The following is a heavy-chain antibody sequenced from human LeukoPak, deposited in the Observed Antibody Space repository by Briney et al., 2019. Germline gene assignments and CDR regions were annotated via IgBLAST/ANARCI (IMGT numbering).Heavy chain of an antibody. CDR1: GYTFTGYY. V-gene: IGHV1-2*02. CDR3: ARQGYDSSGYYFDY. Sequence: GASVKVSCKASGYTFTGYYMHWVRQAPGQGLEWMGWINPNSGGTNYAQKFQGRVTMTRDTSISTAYMELSRLRSDDTAVYYCARQGYDSSGYYFDYWGRGTLVTVSS. D-gene: IGHD3-22*01. CDR2: INPNSGGT. J-gene: IGHJ4*02.